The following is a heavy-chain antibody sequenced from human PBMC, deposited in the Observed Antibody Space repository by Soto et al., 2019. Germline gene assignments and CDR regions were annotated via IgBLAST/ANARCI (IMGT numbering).Heavy chain of an antibody. CDR3: ARDSAIRYFNWQTEPFDI. D-gene: IGHD3-9*01. CDR1: GYTFTSYG. V-gene: IGHV1-18*01. J-gene: IGHJ3*02. Sequence: QVQLVQSGAEVKKPGASVKVSCKASGYTFTSYGISWVRQAPGQGLEWMGWISAYNGNTNYAQKLQGRVTMTTDTSTSTAYMELRSLRSDATAVYYCARDSAIRYFNWQTEPFDIWGQGTMVTVSS. CDR2: ISAYNGNT.